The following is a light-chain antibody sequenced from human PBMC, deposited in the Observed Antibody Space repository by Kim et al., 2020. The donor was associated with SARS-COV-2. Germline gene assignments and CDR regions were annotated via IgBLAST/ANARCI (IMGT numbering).Light chain of an antibody. Sequence: EIVLTQSPGTLSLSPGERATLSCRASQSVSSSYLAWYQQKPGQAPRLLIYGASSRATGIPDMFSGSGSGTDFTLTISRLEPEDFAVYYCQQYGSSRWTFCQGTKVDIK. CDR2: GAS. V-gene: IGKV3-20*01. CDR1: QSVSSSY. CDR3: QQYGSSRWT. J-gene: IGKJ1*01.